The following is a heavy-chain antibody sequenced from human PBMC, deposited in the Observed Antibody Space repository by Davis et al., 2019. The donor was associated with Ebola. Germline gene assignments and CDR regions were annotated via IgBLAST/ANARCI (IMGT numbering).Heavy chain of an antibody. J-gene: IGHJ4*02. Sequence: GESLKISCAASGFTFSSYGMHWVRQAPGKGLEWVAVISYDGSNKYYADSVKGRFTISRDNSKNTLYLQMNSLRAEDTAVYYCAKVFDYGTGNTPISGAKDHWGQGTLVAVSS. V-gene: IGHV3-30*18. CDR1: GFTFSSYG. D-gene: IGHD4/OR15-4a*01. CDR2: ISYDGSNK. CDR3: AKVFDYGTGNTPISGAKDH.